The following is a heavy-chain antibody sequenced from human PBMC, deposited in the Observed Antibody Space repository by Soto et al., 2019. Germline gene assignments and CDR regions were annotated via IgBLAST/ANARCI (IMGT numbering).Heavy chain of an antibody. D-gene: IGHD2-15*01. Sequence: GGSLRLSCAASGFTFSSYAMSWVRQAPGKGLEWVSAISGSGGSTYYADSVKGRFTISRDNSKNTLYLQMNSLRAEDTAVYYCAKDRSVVVAATAYYFDYWGQGTLVTVSS. J-gene: IGHJ4*02. CDR2: ISGSGGST. CDR3: AKDRSVVVAATAYYFDY. V-gene: IGHV3-23*01. CDR1: GFTFSSYA.